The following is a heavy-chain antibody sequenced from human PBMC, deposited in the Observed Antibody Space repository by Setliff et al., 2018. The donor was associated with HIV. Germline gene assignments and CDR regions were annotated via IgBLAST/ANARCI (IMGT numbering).Heavy chain of an antibody. V-gene: IGHV1-2*02. CDR2: IHPKTGGT. D-gene: IGHD2-2*02. Sequence: WASVKVSCKASGYTFTDYYIHWVRQAPGQGLEWVGRIHPKTGGTNPAQTFQGRVTMTSDTSTSTVYMELSRLRSDDTAVYYCARDLFGSWYTGSSGLAHWGQGTLVTVSS. J-gene: IGHJ4*02. CDR1: GYTFTDYY. CDR3: ARDLFGSWYTGSSGLAH.